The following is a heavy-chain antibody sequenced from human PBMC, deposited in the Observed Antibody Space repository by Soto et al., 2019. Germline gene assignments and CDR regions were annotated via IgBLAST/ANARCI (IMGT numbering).Heavy chain of an antibody. Sequence: SETLSLTCNMSGDSYSISTYSWSWIRQPPGKALQWIGFIYQSGVTSYNPSLASRVSISLDRSNNQCSLKLKSVTAADTAVYFCAGMPYTSGLRFDPWGPGTLSPSPQ. D-gene: IGHD6-19*01. CDR2: IYQSGVT. J-gene: IGHJ5*02. V-gene: IGHV4-30-2*01. CDR1: GDSYSISTYS. CDR3: AGMPYTSGLRFDP.